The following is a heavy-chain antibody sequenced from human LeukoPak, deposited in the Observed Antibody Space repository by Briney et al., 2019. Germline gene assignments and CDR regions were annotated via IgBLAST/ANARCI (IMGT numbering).Heavy chain of an antibody. CDR3: ARTYGDAYSDY. CDR2: ISSSSSHI. J-gene: IGHJ4*02. V-gene: IGHV3-21*01. CDR1: GFTFSSYS. D-gene: IGHD3-16*01. Sequence: GGSLRLSCAASGFTFSSYSMNWVRQAPGKGLEWVSSISSSSSHIYYADSVKGRFTISRDNAKNSLYLQMNSLRAEDTAVYYCARTYGDAYSDYWGQGTLVTVSS.